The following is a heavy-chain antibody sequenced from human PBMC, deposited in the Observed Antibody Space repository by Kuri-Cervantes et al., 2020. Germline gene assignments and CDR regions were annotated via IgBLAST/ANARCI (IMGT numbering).Heavy chain of an antibody. CDR1: GGSIISSLYY. Sequence: SETLSLTCTVSGGSIISSLYYWGWIRQPPGKGLEWIGGIHHSGSTYYKSSLKSRVTISVDTSKNQFSLKLTSVTAADTAVYYCARLWDGSGSSPDDYWGQGSLVTVSS. D-gene: IGHD3-10*01. CDR2: IHHSGST. V-gene: IGHV4-39*01. J-gene: IGHJ4*02. CDR3: ARLWDGSGSSPDDY.